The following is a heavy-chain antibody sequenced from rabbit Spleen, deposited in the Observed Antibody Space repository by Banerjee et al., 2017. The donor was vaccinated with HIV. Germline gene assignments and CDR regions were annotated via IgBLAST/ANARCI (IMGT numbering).Heavy chain of an antibody. J-gene: IGHJ4*01. CDR3: ARGSAAMTMVITGFYLNL. CDR1: GFSFSSSYD. V-gene: IGHV1S45*01. CDR2: IDPVFGST. D-gene: IGHD2-1*01. Sequence: QEQLEESGGGLVKPEGSLTLTCTVSGFSFSSSYDMCWVRQAPGKGLEWIGYIDPVFGSTVYASWVNGRFTISRTSSTTVTLEMTSLTAADTATYFCARGSAAMTMVITGFYLNLWGQGTLVTVS.